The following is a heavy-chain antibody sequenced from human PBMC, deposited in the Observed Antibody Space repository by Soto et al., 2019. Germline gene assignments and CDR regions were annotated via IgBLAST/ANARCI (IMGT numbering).Heavy chain of an antibody. CDR2: IYHSGST. V-gene: IGHV4-30-2*01. D-gene: IGHD4-17*01. J-gene: IGHJ2*01. CDR1: GGSISSGGYS. CDR3: ARLTTVSTPWYFDL. Sequence: QLQLQESGSGLVKPSQTLSLTCAVSGGSISSGGYSWSWIRQPPGKGLEWIGYIYHSGSTYYNPSLTSRVTISVDRSKNQFSLKLSSVTAADTAVYYCARLTTVSTPWYFDLWGRGTLVTVSS.